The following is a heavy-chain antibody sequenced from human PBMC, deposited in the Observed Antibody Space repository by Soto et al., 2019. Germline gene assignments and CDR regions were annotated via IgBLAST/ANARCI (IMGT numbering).Heavy chain of an antibody. D-gene: IGHD2-15*01. J-gene: IGHJ4*02. CDR3: ARDLRKVYCSGGSCRELQ. V-gene: IGHV3-48*02. CDR1: GFTFSSYS. CDR2: ISSSSSTI. Sequence: GGSLRLSCAASGFTFSSYSMNWVRQAPGKGLEWVSYISSSSSTIYYADSVKGRFTISRDNAKNSLYLQMNSLRDEDTAVYYCARDLRKVYCSGGSCRELQWGQGTLVTVSS.